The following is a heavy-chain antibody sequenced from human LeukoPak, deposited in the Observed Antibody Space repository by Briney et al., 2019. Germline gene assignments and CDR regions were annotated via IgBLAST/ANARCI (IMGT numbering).Heavy chain of an antibody. CDR1: GGSISSGSYY. Sequence: KASETLSLTCTVSGGSISSGSYYWSWIRQPAGTGLEWIGRIYTSGSTNYNPSLKSRVTISVDTSKNQFSLKLSSVTAADTAVYYCARAGGYYDSSGYYGTFGYWGQGTLVTVSS. J-gene: IGHJ4*02. CDR2: IYTSGST. CDR3: ARAGGYYDSSGYYGTFGY. D-gene: IGHD3-22*01. V-gene: IGHV4-61*02.